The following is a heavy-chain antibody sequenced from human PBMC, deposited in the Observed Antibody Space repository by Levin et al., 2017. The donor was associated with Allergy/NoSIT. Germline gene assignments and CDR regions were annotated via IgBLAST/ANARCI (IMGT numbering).Heavy chain of an antibody. CDR2: INTDGSTT. D-gene: IGHD1-26*01. J-gene: IGHJ4*02. Sequence: GGSLRLSCAASGFTFSSYWMHWVRQAPGKGLVWVSRINTDGSTTNYADSVKGRFTISRDNAKNTLYLQMNSLRAEDTAVYYCARALIVGATSGGDYWGQGTLVTVSS. CDR3: ARALIVGATSGGDY. V-gene: IGHV3-74*01. CDR1: GFTFSSYW.